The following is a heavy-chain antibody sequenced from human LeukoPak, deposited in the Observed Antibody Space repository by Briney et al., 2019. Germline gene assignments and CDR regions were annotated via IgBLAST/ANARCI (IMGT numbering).Heavy chain of an antibody. CDR3: ARLVATQHLDY. Sequence: PSETLSLTCTVSGGPISSYYWSWIRQPPGKGLEWIGYIYYSGSTNYNPSLKSRVTISVDTSKNQFSLKLSSVTAADTAVYYCARLVATQHLDYWGQGTLVTVSS. CDR1: GGPISSYY. J-gene: IGHJ4*02. CDR2: IYYSGST. V-gene: IGHV4-59*08. D-gene: IGHD5-12*01.